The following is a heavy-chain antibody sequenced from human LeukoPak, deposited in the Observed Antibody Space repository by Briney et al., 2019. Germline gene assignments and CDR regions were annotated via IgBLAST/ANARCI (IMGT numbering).Heavy chain of an antibody. V-gene: IGHV4-34*01. CDR1: GGSFSGYY. J-gene: IGHJ6*03. Sequence: SETLSLTCAVYGGSFSGYYWSWIRQPPGKGLEWIGEINHSGSTNYNPSLKSRVTISVDTSKNQFSLKLSSVTAADTAVYYCARLGWGSNYYDSSGYYYVRYYYYYMDVWGKGTTVTISS. CDR2: INHSGST. D-gene: IGHD3-22*01. CDR3: ARLGWGSNYYDSSGYYYVRYYYYYMDV.